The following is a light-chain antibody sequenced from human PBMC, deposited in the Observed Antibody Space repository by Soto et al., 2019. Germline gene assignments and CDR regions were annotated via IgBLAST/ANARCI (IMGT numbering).Light chain of an antibody. J-gene: IGLJ1*01. CDR2: EVS. V-gene: IGLV2-23*02. Sequence: QSVLTQPASVSGSPGQSITISCTGTSSDVGGYNYVSWYQQNPGKAPKLMIYEVSKRPSGVSNRFSGSKSGNTASLTISGLQAEDEADYYCCSYAGSYVFGTGTKATVL. CDR1: SSDVGGYNY. CDR3: CSYAGSYV.